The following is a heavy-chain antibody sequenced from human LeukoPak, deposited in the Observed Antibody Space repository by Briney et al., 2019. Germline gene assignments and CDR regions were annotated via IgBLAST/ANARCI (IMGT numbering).Heavy chain of an antibody. CDR2: IHYSGST. V-gene: IGHV4-59*12. J-gene: IGHJ4*02. CDR3: ARGNSGYDSRY. D-gene: IGHD5-12*01. Sequence: PSETLSLTCTVSGGSISSYYWSWIRQPPGKGLEWIGYIHYSGSTNYNPSLKSRVTISVDTSKNHFSLKLSSVTAADTAVCYCARGNSGYDSRYWGQGTLVTVSS. CDR1: GGSISSYY.